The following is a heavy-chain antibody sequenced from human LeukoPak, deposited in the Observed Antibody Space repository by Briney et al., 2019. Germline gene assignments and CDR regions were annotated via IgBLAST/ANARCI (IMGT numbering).Heavy chain of an antibody. D-gene: IGHD3-22*01. Sequence: ASVKVSCKASGGTFSSYAISWVRQAPGQGLEWMGIINPSGGSTSYAQKFQGRVTMTRDTSTSTVYMELSSLRSEDTAVYYCARPYYYDSSGYPGYWGQGTLVTVSS. CDR2: INPSGGST. V-gene: IGHV1-46*01. CDR1: GGTFSSYA. J-gene: IGHJ4*02. CDR3: ARPYYYDSSGYPGY.